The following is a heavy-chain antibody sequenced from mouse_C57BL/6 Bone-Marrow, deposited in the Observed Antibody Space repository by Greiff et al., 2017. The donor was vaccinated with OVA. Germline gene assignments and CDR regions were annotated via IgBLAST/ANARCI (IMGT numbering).Heavy chain of an antibody. CDR1: GYTFTSYW. Sequence: QVQLQQPGAELVKPGASVKLSCKASGYTFTSYWMQWVKQRPGQGLEWIGMIHPYSGSTNYNEKFKGKATLTVEKSSSTAYMQLSSLTSEDSAVYYCARKGYGYWNFDVWGTGTTVTVSS. V-gene: IGHV1-64*01. CDR2: IHPYSGST. J-gene: IGHJ1*03. D-gene: IGHD2-14*01. CDR3: ARKGYGYWNFDV.